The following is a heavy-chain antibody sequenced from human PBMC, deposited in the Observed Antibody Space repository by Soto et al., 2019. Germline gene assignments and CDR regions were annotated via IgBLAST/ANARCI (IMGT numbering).Heavy chain of an antibody. CDR3: ARVHGSGSYSVAHYYYGMDV. CDR2: IYYSGST. D-gene: IGHD3-10*01. V-gene: IGHV4-31*03. CDR1: VGSISSGGYY. J-gene: IGHJ6*02. Sequence: QVQLQESGPGLVKPSQTLSLTCPVSVGSISSGGYYWSWIRQHPGKGLEWIGYIYYSGSTYYNPSLKSRVTISVDTSKNQFSLKLSSVTAAHTAVYYCARVHGSGSYSVAHYYYGMDVWGQGTTVTVSS.